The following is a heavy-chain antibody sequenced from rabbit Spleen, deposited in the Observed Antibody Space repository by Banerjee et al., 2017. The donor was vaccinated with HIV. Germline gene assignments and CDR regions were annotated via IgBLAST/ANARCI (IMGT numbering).Heavy chain of an antibody. CDR1: GLDFSGDSY. CDR2: INTGTGIT. J-gene: IGHJ4*01. V-gene: IGHV1S40*01. Sequence: QSLEESGGGLVKPGASLTLTCKASGLDFSGDSYDSYMCWVRQAPGKGLECIGCINTGTGITYYASWAKGRFTISKTSSTTVTLQMTSLTAADTATYFCARGTYGDAGYFDGGYYFNLWGPGTLVTVS. CDR3: ARGTYGDAGYFDGGYYFNL. D-gene: IGHD6-1*01.